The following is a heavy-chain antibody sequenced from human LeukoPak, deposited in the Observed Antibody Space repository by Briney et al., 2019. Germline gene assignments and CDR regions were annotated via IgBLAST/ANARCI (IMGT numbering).Heavy chain of an antibody. J-gene: IGHJ4*02. CDR2: IYYSGST. D-gene: IGHD3-22*01. Sequence: SETLSLTCTVSGGSISSYYWGWIRQPPGKGLEWIGSIYYSGSTYYNPSLKSRVTISVDTSKNQFSLKLSSVTAADTAVYYCARRDYYDSSGYSISFDYWGQGTLVTVSS. CDR3: ARRDYYDSSGYSISFDY. V-gene: IGHV4-39*01. CDR1: GGSISSYY.